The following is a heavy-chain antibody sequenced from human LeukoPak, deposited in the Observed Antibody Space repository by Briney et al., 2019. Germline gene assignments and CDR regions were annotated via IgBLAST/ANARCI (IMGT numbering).Heavy chain of an antibody. CDR2: ISSSGSYI. Sequence: PGGSLRLSCAASRFTFSSYSMNWVRQAPGKGLEWVSSISSSGSYIYYADSVKARFTSSRDNAKNSLYLQMNSLIAEETAVYYCARVGPWVNPDYYYSYMDVWGKGTTVTVSS. D-gene: IGHD1-14*01. J-gene: IGHJ6*03. CDR1: RFTFSSYS. CDR3: ARVGPWVNPDYYYSYMDV. V-gene: IGHV3-21*01.